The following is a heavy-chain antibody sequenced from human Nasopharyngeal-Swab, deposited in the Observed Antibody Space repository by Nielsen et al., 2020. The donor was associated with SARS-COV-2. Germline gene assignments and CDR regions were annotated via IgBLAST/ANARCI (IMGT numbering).Heavy chain of an antibody. J-gene: IGHJ3*02. CDR3: ARSGSSWYGGAFDI. CDR2: IYYSGST. D-gene: IGHD6-13*01. Sequence: WIRQPPGQGLEWIGSIYYSGSTYYNPSLKSRVTISVDTSKNQFSLKLSSVTAADTAVYYCARSGSSWYGGAFDIWGQGTMVTVSS. V-gene: IGHV4-39*07.